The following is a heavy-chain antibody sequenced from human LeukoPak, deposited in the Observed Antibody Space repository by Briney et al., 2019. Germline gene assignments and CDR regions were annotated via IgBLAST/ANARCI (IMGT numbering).Heavy chain of an antibody. D-gene: IGHD6-19*01. V-gene: IGHV1-8*03. CDR1: GYTFTSYD. CDR3: ARGDGSSGWPYSVQFDY. J-gene: IGHJ4*02. CDR2: MNPNSGNT. Sequence: ASVKVSCXASGYTFTSYDINWVRQATGQGLEWMGWMNPNSGNTGYAQKFQGRVTITRNTSISTAYMELSSLRSEDTAVYYCARGDGSSGWPYSVQFDYWGQGTLVTVSS.